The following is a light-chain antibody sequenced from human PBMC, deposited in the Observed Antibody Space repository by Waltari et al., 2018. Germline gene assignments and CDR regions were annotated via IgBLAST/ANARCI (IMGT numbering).Light chain of an antibody. V-gene: IGKV1-5*01. CDR1: QSIATG. J-gene: IGKJ1*01. CDR3: QQYNSYPWT. CDR2: DAS. Sequence: DIQMTQAPSTLSPSVGDRVTITCRASQSIATGLAWYQQKPGKAPNLLIYDASSLGSGVPSRFSGSGSGTEFTLTISSLQPDDFATYYCQQYNSYPWTFGQGTKVEIK.